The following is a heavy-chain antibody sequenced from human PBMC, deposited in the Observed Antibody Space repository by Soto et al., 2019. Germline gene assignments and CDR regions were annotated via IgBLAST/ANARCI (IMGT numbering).Heavy chain of an antibody. J-gene: IGHJ6*02. CDR1: GGSISSGDSY. V-gene: IGHV4-31*03. CDR2: IYYSGST. Sequence: SETLSLTCTVSGGSISSGDSYWNWIRQHPGKGLEWIGYIYYSGSTYYNPSLKSRVAISVDTSKNHFSLKLSSVTAADTALYYCARGTIFGGDYFYGMDVWGQGTTVTVSS. CDR3: ARGTIFGGDYFYGMDV. D-gene: IGHD3-3*01.